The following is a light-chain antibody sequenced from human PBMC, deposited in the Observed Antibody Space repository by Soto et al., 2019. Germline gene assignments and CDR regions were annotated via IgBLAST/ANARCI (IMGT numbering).Light chain of an antibody. CDR3: QRRSNWPPIT. Sequence: EIVLTQSPATLSLSPGERATLSCRASQSVSSYLAWYQQKPGQAPRLPIYDASNRATGIPARFSGSGSGTDFTLTISSLEPEDFAVYYCQRRSNWPPITFGQGTRLEIK. CDR1: QSVSSY. CDR2: DAS. V-gene: IGKV3-11*01. J-gene: IGKJ5*01.